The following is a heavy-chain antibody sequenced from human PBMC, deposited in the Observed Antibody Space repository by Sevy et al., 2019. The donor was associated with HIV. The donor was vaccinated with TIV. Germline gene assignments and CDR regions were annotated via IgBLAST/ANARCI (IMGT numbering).Heavy chain of an antibody. CDR3: ARGWSCPSGVCDGADY. CDR2: ISTSSNI. CDR1: GFTYSSYS. V-gene: IGHV3-48*01. Sequence: GGSLRLSCAASGFTYSSYSMNWVRQAPGKGLEWVSYISTSSNIHYADSVKGRFTISRDNAKKSLYLQMNSLRAEDTAVYYCARGWSCPSGVCDGADYWGQGTLVTVSS. D-gene: IGHD2-8*01. J-gene: IGHJ4*02.